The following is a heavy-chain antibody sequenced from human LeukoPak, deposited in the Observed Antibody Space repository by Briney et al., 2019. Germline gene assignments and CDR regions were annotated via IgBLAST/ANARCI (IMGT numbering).Heavy chain of an antibody. J-gene: IGHJ6*03. CDR1: GGSISSYY. D-gene: IGHD6-6*01. CDR3: AKVAARPDTAGHYYYYYMDV. V-gene: IGHV4-59*01. CDR2: IYYSGRT. Sequence: PSETLSLTSTVSGGSISSYYWSWIRPPPGKGLEWIGYIYYSGRTNYNPSLKSRVTISVDTSKNQFSLKLSSVTAADTAVYYCAKVAARPDTAGHYYYYYMDVWGKGTTVTVSS.